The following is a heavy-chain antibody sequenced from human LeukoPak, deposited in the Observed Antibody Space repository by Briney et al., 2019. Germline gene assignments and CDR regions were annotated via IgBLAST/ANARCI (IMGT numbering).Heavy chain of an antibody. D-gene: IGHD3-3*01. CDR3: VVRWSGMEIDY. V-gene: IGHV5-51*01. CDR2: IYPGDSDT. J-gene: IGHJ4*02. Sequence: GESLKISCKGSGYSFTSYWIGWVRQIPGKGLERMGIIYPGDSDTRYSPSFQGQVTISADKSISTAYLQWSSLKASDTAMYYCVVRWSGMEIDYWGQGTLVTVSS. CDR1: GYSFTSYW.